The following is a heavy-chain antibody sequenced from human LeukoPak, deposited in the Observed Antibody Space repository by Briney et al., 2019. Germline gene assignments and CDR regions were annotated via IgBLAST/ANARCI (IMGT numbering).Heavy chain of an antibody. D-gene: IGHD2-2*01. V-gene: IGHV3-11*05. CDR1: GFTFSDYY. J-gene: IGHJ4*02. Sequence: KPGGSLRLSCAASGFTFSDYYMSWIRQAPGKGLEWVSYIGSSSSYTNYADSVKGRFTISRDNAKNSLYLQMNSLRAEDTAVYYCARDLYCSSTSCYGPMGHYFDYWGQGTLVTVSS. CDR2: IGSSSSYT. CDR3: ARDLYCSSTSCYGPMGHYFDY.